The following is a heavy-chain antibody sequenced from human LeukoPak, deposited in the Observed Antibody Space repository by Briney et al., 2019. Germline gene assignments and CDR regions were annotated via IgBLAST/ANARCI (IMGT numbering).Heavy chain of an antibody. CDR1: GGSFTDYF. Sequence: SETLSLTCTVFGGSFTDYFWTWIRHSPGKGLEWIGEINDYTGDSKYNTSLNSRVSISLEKSKNQLSLELRSVTAADTAVYYCARGRYCSADICSGGDAFDIWGQGTMVSVSS. CDR3: ARGRYCSADICSGGDAFDI. J-gene: IGHJ3*02. D-gene: IGHD2-15*01. V-gene: IGHV4-34*01. CDR2: INDYTGDS.